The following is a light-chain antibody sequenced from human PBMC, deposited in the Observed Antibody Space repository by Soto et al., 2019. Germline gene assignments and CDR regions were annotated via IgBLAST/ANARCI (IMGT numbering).Light chain of an antibody. CDR2: AAS. CDR3: LQDYNFPCT. V-gene: IGKV1-6*01. CDR1: QGIRND. Sequence: AIQMTQSPSSLSASVGDRVTITCRASQGIRNDLGWYQQKPGQAPKLLIYAASNLQGGVPTRFRGSGSGTDFTLTISSLQPEDFATYYCLQDYNFPCTFGQGTKVDIK. J-gene: IGKJ2*02.